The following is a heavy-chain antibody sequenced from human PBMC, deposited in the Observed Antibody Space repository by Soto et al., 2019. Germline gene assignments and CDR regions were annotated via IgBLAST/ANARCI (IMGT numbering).Heavy chain of an antibody. CDR3: ARGGGLRFLEWLYSDYYYGMDV. CDR2: ISSSSSYT. Sequence: GGSLRLSCAASGFTFSDYYMSWIRQAPGKGLEWVSYISSSSSYTNYADSVKGRFTISRDSAKNSLYLQMNSLRAEDTAVYYCARGGGLRFLEWLYSDYYYGMDVWGQGTTVTVSS. J-gene: IGHJ6*02. D-gene: IGHD3-3*01. CDR1: GFTFSDYY. V-gene: IGHV3-11*06.